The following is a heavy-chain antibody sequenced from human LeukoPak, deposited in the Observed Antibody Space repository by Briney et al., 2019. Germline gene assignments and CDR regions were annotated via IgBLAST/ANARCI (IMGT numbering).Heavy chain of an antibody. J-gene: IGHJ4*02. CDR2: ISGSDSST. Sequence: PGGSLRLSCAASGSTFSSSAMSWVRQAPGKGLEWVSTISGSDSSTHYADSVKGRFTISRDNSKNTLYLQMNSLRADDTAVYYCAKSGYNRFDYWGQGTLVTVSS. D-gene: IGHD5-24*01. CDR1: GSTFSSSA. CDR3: AKSGYNRFDY. V-gene: IGHV3-23*01.